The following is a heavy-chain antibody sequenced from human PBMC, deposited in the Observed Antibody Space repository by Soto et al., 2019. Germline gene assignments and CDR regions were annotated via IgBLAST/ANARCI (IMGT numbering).Heavy chain of an antibody. J-gene: IGHJ4*02. CDR1: GASISSYY. D-gene: IGHD4-4*01. CDR2: ISYSGST. CDR3: ARVTPRNSNRYFYDY. Sequence: QVQLQESGPGLVKPSETLSLTCTFSGASISSYYWTWIRQPPGKGLEWMGYISYSGSTNYNPSLKSRVTISVDTSKNQCSVKLTSVTAADTAVYFCARVTPRNSNRYFYDYWGQGTLGTGS. V-gene: IGHV4-59*01.